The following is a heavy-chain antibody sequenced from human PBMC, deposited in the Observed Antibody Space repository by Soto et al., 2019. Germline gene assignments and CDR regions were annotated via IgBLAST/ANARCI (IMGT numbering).Heavy chain of an antibody. J-gene: IGHJ4*02. Sequence: QVQLVESEGGEVQPGRSLRLSCAASGFTFSNFGMHWVRQAPGKGLEWVAVISSDGSDKYYSDSVKGRFTISRDNSKNTLFLQMNSLRVEDTAVYYCAKGSEVARQELDYWGQGTLVTVSS. CDR3: AKGSEVARQELDY. V-gene: IGHV3-30*18. CDR2: ISSDGSDK. CDR1: GFTFSNFG. D-gene: IGHD2-15*01.